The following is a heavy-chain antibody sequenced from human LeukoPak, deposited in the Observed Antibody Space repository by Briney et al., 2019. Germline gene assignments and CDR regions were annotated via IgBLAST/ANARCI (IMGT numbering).Heavy chain of an antibody. V-gene: IGHV1-69*05. J-gene: IGHJ4*02. CDR3: ARGRIAVAGVYDY. CDR2: IIPIFGTA. Sequence: GSSVKVSRKASGGTFSSYAISWVRQAPGQGLEWMGRIIPIFGTANYAQKFQGRVTITTDESTSTAYMELSSLRSEDTAVYYCARGRIAVAGVYDYWGQGTLVTVSS. CDR1: GGTFSSYA. D-gene: IGHD6-19*01.